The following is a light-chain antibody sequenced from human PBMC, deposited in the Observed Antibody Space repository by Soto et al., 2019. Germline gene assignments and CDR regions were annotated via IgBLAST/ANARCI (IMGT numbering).Light chain of an antibody. Sequence: DIQMTQSPSTLSASVGDRVTITCRASQSISSWLAWYQQKPGKAPKLLIYKASSLESGVPLRFSGSGSGTEFTLTISSLQPDDFATYYCQQLNSYPITFGQGTRLEIK. J-gene: IGKJ5*01. CDR1: QSISSW. V-gene: IGKV1-5*03. CDR2: KAS. CDR3: QQLNSYPIT.